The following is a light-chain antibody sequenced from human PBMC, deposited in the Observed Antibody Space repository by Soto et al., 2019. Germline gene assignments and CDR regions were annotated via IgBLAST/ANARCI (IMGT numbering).Light chain of an antibody. J-gene: IGLJ3*02. Sequence: QSALTQPASVSGSPGQSITISCTGTSNDIGAYNYVSWYQQSPDKAPKLLIYDVNNRPSGVSTRFSGSKSGNTASLTISVLQAEDEADYYCSSYTKTSTLVVFGGGTKLTVL. CDR3: SSYTKTSTLVV. CDR1: SNDIGAYNY. V-gene: IGLV2-14*01. CDR2: DVN.